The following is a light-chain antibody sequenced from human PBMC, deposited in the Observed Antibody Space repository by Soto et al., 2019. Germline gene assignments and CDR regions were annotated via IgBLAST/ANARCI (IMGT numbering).Light chain of an antibody. J-gene: IGKJ3*01. CDR2: GAS. Sequence: EIVLTQSPGTLSLSPVERATLSCRSSQSVSSSYLAWYQQKPGQAPRLLIYGASSRATGIPERFSGSGSGKDFTLTISRLDPEDFAVYYCQQYGSSPIFTFGPGTKVDIK. CDR1: QSVSSSY. CDR3: QQYGSSPIFT. V-gene: IGKV3-20*01.